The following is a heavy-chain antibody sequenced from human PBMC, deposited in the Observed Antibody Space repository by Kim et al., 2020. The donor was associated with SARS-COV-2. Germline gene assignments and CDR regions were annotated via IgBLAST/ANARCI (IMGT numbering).Heavy chain of an antibody. CDR1: GFTFSSYA. CDR2: ISYDGSNK. D-gene: IGHD3-22*01. CDR3: ARESEQDYYDSSGWYFDL. Sequence: GGSLRLSCAASGFTFSSYAMHWVRQAPGKGLEWVAVISYDGSNKYYADSVKGRFTISRDNSKNTLYLQMNSLRAEDTAVYYCARESEQDYYDSSGWYFDLWGRGTLVTVSS. V-gene: IGHV3-30*04. J-gene: IGHJ2*01.